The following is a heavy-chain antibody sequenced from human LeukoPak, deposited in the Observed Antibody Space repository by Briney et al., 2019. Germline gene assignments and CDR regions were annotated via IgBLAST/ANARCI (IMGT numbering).Heavy chain of an antibody. V-gene: IGHV1-2*02. D-gene: IGHD3-22*01. J-gene: IGHJ4*01. CDR2: INPNSGGT. Sequence: AAVKLSCTASGYTFTSYGISWVRQPPGQGLEWMGWINPNSGGTNYAQKFQGRVTMTRDTSISTAYMELSRLRSDDTAVYYCATVGEGNYYDSSGYFDYWGQASLVSVSS. CDR1: GYTFTSYG. CDR3: ATVGEGNYYDSSGYFDY.